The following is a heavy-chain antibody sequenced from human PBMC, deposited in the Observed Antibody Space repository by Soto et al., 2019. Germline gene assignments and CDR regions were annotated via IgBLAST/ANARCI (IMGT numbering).Heavy chain of an antibody. V-gene: IGHV1-8*01. J-gene: IGHJ6*02. CDR3: ARVNRPYYYYYGMDV. CDR2: MNPNSGNT. Sequence: QVQLVQSGAEVKKPGASVKVSCKASGYTVTRYDINWVRQATGQGLEWMGWMNPNSGNTGYAQKFKGRVTMTRNTSISTAYMELNSLRSEDTAVYYCARVNRPYYYYYGMDVWGQGTTVTVSS. CDR1: GYTVTRYD.